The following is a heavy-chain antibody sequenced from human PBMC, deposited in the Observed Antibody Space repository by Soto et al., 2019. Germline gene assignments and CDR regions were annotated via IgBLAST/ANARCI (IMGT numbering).Heavy chain of an antibody. V-gene: IGHV4-30-2*01. CDR2: INYSGNT. Sequence: QLRLQESGSGLVKPSQTLSLTCTVSGGSLSSGSFSWGWIRQPPGKGLEWIGYINYSGNTYYNPSPRGRGTNSGEKSHNPFPPEPGSVTAADTAVDYCARGGGSTDYVANYYFDYWGRGTLVTVSS. J-gene: IGHJ4*02. CDR1: GGSLSSGSFS. D-gene: IGHD4-17*01. CDR3: ARGGGSTDYVANYYFDY.